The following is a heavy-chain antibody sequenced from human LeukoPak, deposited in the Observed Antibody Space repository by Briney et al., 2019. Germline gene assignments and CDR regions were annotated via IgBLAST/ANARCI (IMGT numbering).Heavy chain of an antibody. D-gene: IGHD3-3*01. V-gene: IGHV4-38-2*02. J-gene: IGHJ3*02. CDR3: ARDAESYDLWSGYSFDI. Sequence: SETLSLTCAVSGYSISSGYYWGWIRQPPGKGLEWIGNIYHSGSTYYYPSLKSRVTMSVDTSNNQFSLKLSSVTAADTAVYYCARDAESYDLWSGYSFDIWGQGTMVTVSS. CDR1: GYSISSGYY. CDR2: IYHSGST.